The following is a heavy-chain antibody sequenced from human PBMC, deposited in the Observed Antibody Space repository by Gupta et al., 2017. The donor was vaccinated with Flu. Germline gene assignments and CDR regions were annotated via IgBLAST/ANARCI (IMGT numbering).Heavy chain of an antibody. V-gene: IGHV1-2*04. CDR2: INPNSGGT. Sequence: QVQLVQSGAEVKKPGASVKVSCKASGYTFTGYYMHWVRQAPGQGLEWMGWINPNSGGTNYAQKFQGWVTMTRDTSISTAYMELSRLRSDDTAVYYCARDGPINIVVPAANRPYYGMDVWGQGTTVTVSS. J-gene: IGHJ6*02. CDR3: ARDGPINIVVPAANRPYYGMDV. D-gene: IGHD2-2*01. CDR1: GYTFTGYY.